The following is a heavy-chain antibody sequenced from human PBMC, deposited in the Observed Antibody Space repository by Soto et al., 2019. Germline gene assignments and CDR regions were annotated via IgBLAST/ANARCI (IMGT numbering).Heavy chain of an antibody. Sequence: QVQLVESGGGVVQPGRSLRLSCAASGFTFSSYGMHWVRQAPGKGLEWVAVIWYDGSNKYYADSVKGLFTISRDNSKNTLYLQMNSLRAEDTAVYYCARGAELWLDYWGQGTLVTVSS. CDR2: IWYDGSNK. J-gene: IGHJ4*02. CDR3: ARGAELWLDY. CDR1: GFTFSSYG. V-gene: IGHV3-33*01. D-gene: IGHD5-18*01.